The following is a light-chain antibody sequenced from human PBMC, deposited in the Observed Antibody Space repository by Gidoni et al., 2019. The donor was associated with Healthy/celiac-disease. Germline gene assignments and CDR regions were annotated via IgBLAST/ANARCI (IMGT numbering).Light chain of an antibody. V-gene: IGLV2-11*01. J-gene: IGLJ2*01. Sequence: QSALTLHRSVSGHPGQSVTVSCTVTSSDVVGYNYVSWYQKHPGKAPKLMIYDVSKRPSGVPDRFSGSKSGNTASLTISGLQAEDEADYYCGSYAGSYTVFGGRTKLTVL. CDR3: GSYAGSYTV. CDR2: DVS. CDR1: SSDVVGYNY.